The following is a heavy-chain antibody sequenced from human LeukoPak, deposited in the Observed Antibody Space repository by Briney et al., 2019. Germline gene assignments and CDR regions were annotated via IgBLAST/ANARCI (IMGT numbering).Heavy chain of an antibody. J-gene: IGHJ4*02. CDR3: ARASGHDH. CDR2: INTDGRST. CDR1: GFTFSDYW. V-gene: IGHV3-74*01. D-gene: IGHD5-12*01. Sequence: GGSLRLSCAASGFTFSDYWMHWVRQAPGKGLVWVSRINTDGRSTNYADSVKGRFTISRDNAKNTVYLHMNSLRAEDTAVYCCARASGHDHWGQGTLVTVSS.